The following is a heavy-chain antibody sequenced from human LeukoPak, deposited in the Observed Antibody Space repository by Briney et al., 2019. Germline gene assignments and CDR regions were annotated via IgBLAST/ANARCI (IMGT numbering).Heavy chain of an antibody. J-gene: IGHJ4*02. CDR1: GFTFSSYA. CDR3: ARGGYYDSSGYYTFDY. D-gene: IGHD3-22*01. Sequence: GGSLGLSCAASGFTFSSYAMHWVRQAPGKGLEWVAVISYDGSNKYYADSVKGRFTISRDNSKNTLYLQMNSLRAEDTAVYYCARGGYYDSSGYYTFDYWGQGTLVTVSS. V-gene: IGHV3-30-3*01. CDR2: ISYDGSNK.